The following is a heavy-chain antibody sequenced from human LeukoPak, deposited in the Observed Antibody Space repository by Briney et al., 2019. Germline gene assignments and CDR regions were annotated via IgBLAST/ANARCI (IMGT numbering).Heavy chain of an antibody. J-gene: IGHJ4*02. CDR2: IYTSGST. CDR3: ASEYNWNYILGH. CDR1: GGSITSGSYY. Sequence: SETLSLTCTVSGGSITSGSYYWSWIRQPAGKGLEWIGRIYTSGSTDYNPSLKSRVTISVDTSKNQFSLKVTSVTAADTAVYYFASEYNWNYILGHLGQGTLVTVSS. D-gene: IGHD1-7*01. V-gene: IGHV4-61*02.